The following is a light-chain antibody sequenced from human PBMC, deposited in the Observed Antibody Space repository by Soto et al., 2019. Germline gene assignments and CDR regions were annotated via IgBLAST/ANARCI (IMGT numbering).Light chain of an antibody. CDR2: GAS. J-gene: IGKJ5*01. Sequence: EIVLRPSPGTLSLSPGERSTLSCRASQSVSNSYLAWYQQKPGQAPRLLIYGASSRATGIPDKFSGSGSGTDFTLTISRLEHEDFAVYYCQQYGGPPITFGQGTRLEIK. CDR1: QSVSNSY. V-gene: IGKV3-20*01. CDR3: QQYGGPPIT.